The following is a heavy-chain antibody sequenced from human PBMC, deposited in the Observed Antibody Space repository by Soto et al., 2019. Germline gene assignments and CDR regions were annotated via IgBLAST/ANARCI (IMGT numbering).Heavy chain of an antibody. Sequence: KELEWVAVISYEGSNKYYADSVKVLFTISRDNSKNTLYLQMNSLRAEDTAVYFFFRAQLGIGDCCAVLAFRVHRSSDP. V-gene: IGHV3-30-3*01. J-gene: IGHJ5*02. D-gene: IGHD2-21*01. CDR2: ISYEGSNK. CDR3: FRAQLGIGDCCAVLAFRVHRSSDP.